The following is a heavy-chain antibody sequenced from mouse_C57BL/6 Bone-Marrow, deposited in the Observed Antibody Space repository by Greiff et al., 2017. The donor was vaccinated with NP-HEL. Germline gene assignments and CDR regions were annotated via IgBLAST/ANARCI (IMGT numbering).Heavy chain of an antibody. CDR2: IWSGGST. CDR3: ARSDGYYVDYAMDY. V-gene: IGHV2-2*01. D-gene: IGHD2-3*01. CDR1: GFSLTSYG. J-gene: IGHJ4*01. Sequence: QVQLKESGPGLVQPSQSLSITCTVSGFSLTSYGVHWVRQSPGKGLEWLGVIWSGGSTDYNAAFISRLSISKDNSKSQVFFKMNSLQADDTAIYYCARSDGYYVDYAMDYWGQGTSVTVSS.